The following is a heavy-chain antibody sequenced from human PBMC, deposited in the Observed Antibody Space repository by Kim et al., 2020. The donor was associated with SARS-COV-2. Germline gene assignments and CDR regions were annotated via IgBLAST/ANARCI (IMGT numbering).Heavy chain of an antibody. J-gene: IGHJ4*02. CDR1: GYTFTSYG. D-gene: IGHD3-16*01. V-gene: IGHV1-18*04. CDR3: ARVDMFTFGGVIAREN. CDR2: INAYNGNT. Sequence: ASVKVSCKASGYTFTSYGISWVRQAPGQGLEWMGWINAYNGNTNYAQKLQGRVTMTTDTSTSTAYMELRSLRSDDTAVYYCARVDMFTFGGVIARENWGQGTLVTVSS.